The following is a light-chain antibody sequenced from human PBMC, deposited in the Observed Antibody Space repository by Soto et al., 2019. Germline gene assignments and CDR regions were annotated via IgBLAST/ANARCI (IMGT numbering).Light chain of an antibody. CDR1: QTISSW. CDR3: QQHNNWPLT. V-gene: IGKV1-5*03. J-gene: IGKJ4*01. Sequence: DIQMTQSPSTLSGSVGDRVTITCRASQTISSWLAWYQQKPGKAPKLLIYKASTLKSGVPSRFSGSGSGTQFTLTISSLQSEDFAVYYCQQHNNWPLTFGGGTKVDIK. CDR2: KAS.